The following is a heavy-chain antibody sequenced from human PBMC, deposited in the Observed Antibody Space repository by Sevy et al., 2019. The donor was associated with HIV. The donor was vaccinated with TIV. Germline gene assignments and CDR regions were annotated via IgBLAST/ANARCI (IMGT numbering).Heavy chain of an antibody. Sequence: GGSLRLSCAASGFTFSSYAMSWVRRAPGKGLEWVSDVSASGRGTNYADAVKGRFTISRDNSKNTLYLQMNSLRAEDTAIYYCAESTAVVTDAFDVWGQGTVVTVSS. CDR2: VSASGRGT. CDR1: GFTFSSYA. J-gene: IGHJ3*01. D-gene: IGHD4-17*01. CDR3: AESTAVVTDAFDV. V-gene: IGHV3-23*01.